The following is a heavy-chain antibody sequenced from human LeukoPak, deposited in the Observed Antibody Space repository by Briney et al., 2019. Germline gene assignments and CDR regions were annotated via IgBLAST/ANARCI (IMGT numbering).Heavy chain of an antibody. CDR3: AKGLDSSNRFVDY. V-gene: IGHV3-23*01. CDR2: ISDSGAGT. Sequence: GGSLRLSCAASGFTFSSYVMSWVRQAPGKGLEWVSSISDSGAGTFYADSVRGRFTISRDNSKNTLSLQMNSLRAEDTAVYYCAKGLDSSNRFVDYWGQGTLVTVSS. D-gene: IGHD6-13*01. CDR1: GFTFSSYV. J-gene: IGHJ4*02.